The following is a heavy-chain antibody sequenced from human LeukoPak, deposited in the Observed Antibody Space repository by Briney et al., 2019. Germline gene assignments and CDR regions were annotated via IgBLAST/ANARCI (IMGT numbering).Heavy chain of an antibody. CDR3: ARAGVGAREFDY. V-gene: IGHV4-59*01. CDR2: IYYSGST. D-gene: IGHD1-26*01. CDR1: GGSISSYY. Sequence: PSETLSLTCTVSGGSISSYYWSWIRQPPGKGLEWIGYIYYSGSTNYNPSLKSRVTISVDTSKNQFSLKLSSVTAADTAVYYCARAGVGAREFDYWGQGTLVTVSS. J-gene: IGHJ4*02.